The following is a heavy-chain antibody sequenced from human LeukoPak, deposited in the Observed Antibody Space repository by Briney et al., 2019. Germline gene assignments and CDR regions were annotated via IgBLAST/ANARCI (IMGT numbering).Heavy chain of an antibody. D-gene: IGHD2-2*01. V-gene: IGHV3-23*01. CDR3: ATVGGSCSSSSCFAYFAY. Sequence: PGGSLRLSCAASGFTISNSAMTCVRQAPGKGLDWVSIITDNGAHTFYADSVKSRFTISRDTSENTLYLQMNSLRAEDTAVYYCATVGGSCSSSSCFAYFAYWGQGTLLTVSS. CDR2: ITDNGAHT. J-gene: IGHJ4*02. CDR1: GFTISNSA.